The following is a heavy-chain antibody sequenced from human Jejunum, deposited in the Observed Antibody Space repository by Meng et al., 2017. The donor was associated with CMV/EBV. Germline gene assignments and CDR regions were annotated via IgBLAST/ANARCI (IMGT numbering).Heavy chain of an antibody. Sequence: AASGFTLSNYAMSGVRQAPGKGLEWVSSISGSGIATYYADSVKGRFTISRDNSRDTLYLDMNSLRAEDTALYYCAKDQGFSAASGGDQGTLVTVSS. D-gene: IGHD6-13*01. CDR2: ISGSGIAT. CDR3: AKDQGFSAASG. V-gene: IGHV3-23*01. J-gene: IGHJ4*02. CDR1: GFTLSNYA.